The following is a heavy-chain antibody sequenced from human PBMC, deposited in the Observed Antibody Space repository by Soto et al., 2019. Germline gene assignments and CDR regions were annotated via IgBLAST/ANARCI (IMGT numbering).Heavy chain of an antibody. J-gene: IGHJ6*03. D-gene: IGHD5-12*01. CDR2: IYYSGST. CDR3: ARKDSGYADYMDV. V-gene: IGHV4-31*03. Sequence: QVQLQESGPGLVKPSQTLSLTCTVSGGSISRGGYYWSWIRQHPGKGLEWIGDIYYSGSTYYNPSLKSRVTRSVDTSENQFSLRLSSVTAAETAVYDCARKDSGYADYMDVWGKGTRVTVSS. CDR1: GGSISRGGYY.